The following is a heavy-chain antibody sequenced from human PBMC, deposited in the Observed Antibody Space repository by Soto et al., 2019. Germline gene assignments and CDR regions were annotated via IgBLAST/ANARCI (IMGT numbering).Heavy chain of an antibody. D-gene: IGHD3-3*01. CDR3: ARDCGRYDFWSGYFN. CDR2: INAGNGNT. Sequence: GASVKVSCKASGYTFTSYAMHWVRQAPGQRLEWMGWINAGNGNTKYSQKFQGRVTITRDTSASTAYMELSSLRSEDTAVYYCARDCGRYDFWSGYFNWGQGTLVTVSS. CDR1: GYTFTSYA. V-gene: IGHV1-3*01. J-gene: IGHJ4*02.